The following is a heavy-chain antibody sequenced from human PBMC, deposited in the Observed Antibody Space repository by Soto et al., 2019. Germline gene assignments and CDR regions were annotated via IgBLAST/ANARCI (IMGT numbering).Heavy chain of an antibody. CDR3: AKRLSTMVRGVIPYDY. CDR1: GFNFSSYA. V-gene: IGHV3-23*01. CDR2: ISGSGGST. Sequence: GGSMRLSCAASGFNFSSYAMSWVRQDPGKGLEWVSAISGSGGSTYYADSVKGRFTISRDNSKNTLYLQMNSLRAEDTAVYYCAKRLSTMVRGVIPYDYWGQGTLVTVSS. J-gene: IGHJ4*02. D-gene: IGHD3-10*01.